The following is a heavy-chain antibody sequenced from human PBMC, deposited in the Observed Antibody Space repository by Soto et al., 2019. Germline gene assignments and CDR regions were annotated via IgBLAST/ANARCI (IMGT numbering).Heavy chain of an antibody. CDR2: IYYSGST. CDR1: GGSTSSYY. CDR3: ARLTYYYDSSGYFFDY. V-gene: IGHV4-59*01. D-gene: IGHD3-22*01. Sequence: PSETLSLTCTVSGGSTSSYYWSWIRQPPGKGLEWIGYIYYSGSTNYNPSLKSRVTISVDTSKNQFSLKLSSVTAANTAVYYCARLTYYYDSSGYFFDYWGQEPWSTSPQ. J-gene: IGHJ4*01.